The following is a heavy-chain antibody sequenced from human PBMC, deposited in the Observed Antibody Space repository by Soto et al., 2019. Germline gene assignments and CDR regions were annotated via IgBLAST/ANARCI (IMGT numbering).Heavy chain of an antibody. V-gene: IGHV4-59*01. CDR1: GGSISSYY. CDR2: IYYSGST. Sequence: PSETLSLTCTVSGGSISSYYWSWIRQPPGKGLEWIGYIYYSGSTNYNPSLKSRVTISVDTSKNQFSLKLSSVTAADTAVCYCARGHLRNWFDPWGQGTLVTVSS. CDR3: ARGHLRNWFDP. J-gene: IGHJ5*02.